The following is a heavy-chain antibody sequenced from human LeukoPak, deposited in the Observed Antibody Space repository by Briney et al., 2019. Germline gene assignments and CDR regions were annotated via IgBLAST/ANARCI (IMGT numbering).Heavy chain of an antibody. CDR2: INNDGSKT. Sequence: PGGSLRLSCATSGFTFSAYWMHWVRQVPGKGLVWVSHINNDGSKTTYADSVKGRFTISRDNAKNTLNLQMNSLRVEDSAVYFCGRDAPNSRFDPWGQGTLVTVSS. J-gene: IGHJ5*02. D-gene: IGHD2/OR15-2a*01. V-gene: IGHV3-74*01. CDR1: GFTFSAYW. CDR3: GRDAPNSRFDP.